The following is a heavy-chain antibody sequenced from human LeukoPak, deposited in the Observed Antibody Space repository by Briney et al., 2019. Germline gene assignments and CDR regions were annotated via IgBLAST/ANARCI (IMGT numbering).Heavy chain of an antibody. CDR2: IKQDGSEK. CDR1: GFTFSSYW. Sequence: GGSLRLSCAASGFTFSSYWMSWVRQAPGKGLEWVANIKQDGSEKYYVDSAKGRFTISRDNAKNSLYLQMNSLRAEDTAVYYCARGSSAYDSSGYHYFDYWGQGTLVTVSS. CDR3: ARGSSAYDSSGYHYFDY. V-gene: IGHV3-7*01. D-gene: IGHD3-22*01. J-gene: IGHJ4*02.